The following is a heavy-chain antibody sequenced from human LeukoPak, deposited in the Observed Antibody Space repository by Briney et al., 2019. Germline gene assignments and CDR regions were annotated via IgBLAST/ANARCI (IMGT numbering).Heavy chain of an antibody. J-gene: IGHJ6*03. D-gene: IGHD1-1*01. V-gene: IGHV1-8*01. CDR1: GYTFTNYG. Sequence: ASVKVSCKASGYTFTNYGVNWVRQATGQGLEWMGWMSPNSGNTGYAQKFQGRVTMTRNTSISTAYMELSSLRSEDTAVYYCAGSPTLYYYYMDVWGKGTTVTVSS. CDR2: MSPNSGNT. CDR3: AGSPTLYYYYMDV.